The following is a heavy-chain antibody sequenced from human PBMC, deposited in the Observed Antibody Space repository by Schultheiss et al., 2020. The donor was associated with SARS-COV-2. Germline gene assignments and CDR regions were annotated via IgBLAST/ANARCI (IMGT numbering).Heavy chain of an antibody. J-gene: IGHJ5*02. CDR1: GFTFSSYA. D-gene: IGHD2-21*01. V-gene: IGHV3-23*01. Sequence: GGSLRLSCAASGFTFSSYAMSWVRQAPGKGLEWVSAISGSGGSTYYADSVKGRFTVSRDNSKNTLSLQMNSLRAEDTAVYYCARGGRAVVIAIRRVGLWFDPWGQGTLVTVSS. CDR3: ARGGRAVVIAIRRVGLWFDP. CDR2: ISGSGGST.